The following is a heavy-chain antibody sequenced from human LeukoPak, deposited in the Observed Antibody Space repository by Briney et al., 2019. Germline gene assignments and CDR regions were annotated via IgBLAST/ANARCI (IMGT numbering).Heavy chain of an antibody. CDR1: GFTFSSYE. CDR3: ARDVDCSIISCYAGTEYYFDN. J-gene: IGHJ4*02. D-gene: IGHD2-2*01. Sequence: PGGSLRLSCAASGFTFSSYEMNWVRQAPGKGLEWVSYISSSGSTIYYADSVKGRFTISRDNAKNSLYLQMNSLRAEDTAVYYCARDVDCSIISCYAGTEYYFDNWGQGTLVTVSS. V-gene: IGHV3-48*03. CDR2: ISSSGSTI.